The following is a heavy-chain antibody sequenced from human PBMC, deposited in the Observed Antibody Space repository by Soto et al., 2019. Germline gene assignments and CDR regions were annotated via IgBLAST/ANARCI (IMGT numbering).Heavy chain of an antibody. D-gene: IGHD6-13*01. Sequence: GGSLRLSCAASGSSFSRYCIHWVRQVPGKGLEWVAVISYDGTYKHYADSVKGRFTFSRDNSKNTVYLQMNSLRAEDTAVYYCAKDRGYYSSSWQFYWGQGTLVTVSS. CDR1: GSSFSRYC. CDR2: ISYDGTYK. CDR3: AKDRGYYSSSWQFY. J-gene: IGHJ4*02. V-gene: IGHV3-30*18.